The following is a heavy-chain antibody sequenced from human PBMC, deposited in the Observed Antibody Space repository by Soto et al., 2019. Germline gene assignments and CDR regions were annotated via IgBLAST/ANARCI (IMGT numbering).Heavy chain of an antibody. Sequence: QVQLVEAGGGVVQPGRSLRLSCGASGFTFNSHGMHWVRQAPGKGLEWVAVISYEGGNNFYAESVKGRFTISRDNSKNTLYLQMNSLRREDTAVYYCARGAEYQLLSRDYFYGMDVWGQGTTVTVSS. CDR3: ARGAEYQLLSRDYFYGMDV. D-gene: IGHD2-2*01. CDR2: ISYEGGNN. V-gene: IGHV3-30*03. J-gene: IGHJ6*02. CDR1: GFTFNSHG.